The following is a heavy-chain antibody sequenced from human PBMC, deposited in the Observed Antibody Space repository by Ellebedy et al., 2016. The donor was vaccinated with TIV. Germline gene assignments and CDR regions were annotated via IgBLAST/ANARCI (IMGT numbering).Heavy chain of an antibody. V-gene: IGHV3-23*01. CDR1: GFTFSSYA. CDR2: IGGSGSST. J-gene: IGHJ5*02. Sequence: PGGSLRLPCAASGFTFSSYAMNWVRQAPGKGLEWVSAIGGSGSSTYYADSVKGRSTISRDNAKNSLYLQMNSLRAEDTAVYYCARDVGSGWFDPWGQGTLVTVSS. D-gene: IGHD2-15*01. CDR3: ARDVGSGWFDP.